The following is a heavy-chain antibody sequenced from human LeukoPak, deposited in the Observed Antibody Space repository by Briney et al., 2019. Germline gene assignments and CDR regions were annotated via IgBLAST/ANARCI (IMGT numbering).Heavy chain of an antibody. J-gene: IGHJ5*02. Sequence: PGGSQRLSCAASGFTGSDNYMSWVRPAPGEGLEWVSVIYSGGTTYSADSVKGRFTISRDTSKNTLYLQMNSLRAEDTAVYYCARHDSWAGWFDPWGQGTLVTVSS. D-gene: IGHD3-22*01. V-gene: IGHV3-53*01. CDR1: GFTGSDNY. CDR2: IYSGGTT. CDR3: ARHDSWAGWFDP.